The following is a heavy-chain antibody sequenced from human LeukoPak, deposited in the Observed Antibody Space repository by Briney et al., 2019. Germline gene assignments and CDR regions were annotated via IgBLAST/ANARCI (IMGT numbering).Heavy chain of an antibody. V-gene: IGHV3-23*01. CDR3: AKAWRYCSGGSCYNAFDI. J-gene: IGHJ3*02. CDR1: GFTVSSNY. CDR2: ISGSGGST. Sequence: GGSLRLSCAASGFTVSSNYMSWVRQAPGKGRNWVSAISGSGGSTYYADSVKGRFTISRDNSKNTLYLQMNSLRAEDTAVYYCAKAWRYCSGGSCYNAFDIWGQGTMVTVSS. D-gene: IGHD2-15*01.